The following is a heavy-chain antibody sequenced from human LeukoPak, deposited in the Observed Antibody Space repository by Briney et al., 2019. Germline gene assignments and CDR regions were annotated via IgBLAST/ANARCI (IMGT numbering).Heavy chain of an antibody. CDR2: ISAYNGNT. V-gene: IGHV1-18*01. CDR3: ARDYYDSSGYYFDY. D-gene: IGHD3-22*01. Sequence: SVKVSCKASGYTFTDFGVSWVRQAPGQGLEWMGWISAYNGNTNYAQKLQGRVTMTTDTSTSTAYMELRSLRSDDTAVYYCARDYYDSSGYYFDYWGQGTLVTVSS. J-gene: IGHJ4*02. CDR1: GYTFTDFG.